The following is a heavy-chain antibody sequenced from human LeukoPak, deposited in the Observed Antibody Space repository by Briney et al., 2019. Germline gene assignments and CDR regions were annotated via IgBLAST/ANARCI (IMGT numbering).Heavy chain of an antibody. CDR1: GGSFSGYY. J-gene: IGHJ3*02. Sequence: SETLSLTCAVYGGSFSGYYWSWIRQPPGKGLEWIGEINHTGNTNYSPSLKSRVTISLDTSKNQFSLKLSSVTAADTAVYYCARDHLRSGPADAFDIWGQGTMVSVS. D-gene: IGHD2-15*01. CDR2: INHTGNT. CDR3: ARDHLRSGPADAFDI. V-gene: IGHV4-34*01.